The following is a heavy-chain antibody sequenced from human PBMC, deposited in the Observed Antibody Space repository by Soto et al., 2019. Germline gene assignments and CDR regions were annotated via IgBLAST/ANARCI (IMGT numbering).Heavy chain of an antibody. J-gene: IGHJ4*02. CDR1: GGSISSYY. CDR2: IYYSGST. D-gene: IGHD1-26*01. V-gene: IGHV4-59*01. CDR3: ARDVGGGFDY. Sequence: QVQLQESGPGLVKPSETLSLTCTVSGGSISSYYWSWIRQPPGKGLEWIGYIYYSGSTNYNPSLKSRVTISVDTCKNQFSLKLSSVTAADTAVYYCARDVGGGFDYWGQGTLVTVSS.